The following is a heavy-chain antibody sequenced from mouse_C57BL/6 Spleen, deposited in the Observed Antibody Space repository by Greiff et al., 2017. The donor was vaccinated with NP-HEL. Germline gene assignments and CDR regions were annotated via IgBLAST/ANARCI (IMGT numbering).Heavy chain of an antibody. D-gene: IGHD2-1*01. CDR3: ARSGYGNYYFDY. J-gene: IGHJ2*01. Sequence: QVQLQQSGAELVKPGASVKMSCKASGYTFTSYWITWVKQRPGQGLEWIGDIYPGSGSTNYNEKFKSKATLTVDTSSSTAYMQLSSLTSEDSAVYYCARSGYGNYYFDYWGQGTTLTVSS. CDR2: IYPGSGST. V-gene: IGHV1-55*01. CDR1: GYTFTSYW.